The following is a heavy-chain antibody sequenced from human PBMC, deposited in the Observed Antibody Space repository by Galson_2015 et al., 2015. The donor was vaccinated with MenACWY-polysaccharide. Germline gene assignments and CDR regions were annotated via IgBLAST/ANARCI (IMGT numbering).Heavy chain of an antibody. D-gene: IGHD6-6*01. V-gene: IGHV3-74*01. J-gene: IGHJ6*02. Sequence: SLRLSCAASGFTFSSYWMHWVRQAPGKGLVWVSRINSDGSSTSYADSVKGRFTISRDNAKNTLYLQMNSLRAEDTAVYYCARGKEQLDRYGMDVWGQGTTVTVSS. CDR3: ARGKEQLDRYGMDV. CDR2: INSDGSST. CDR1: GFTFSSYW.